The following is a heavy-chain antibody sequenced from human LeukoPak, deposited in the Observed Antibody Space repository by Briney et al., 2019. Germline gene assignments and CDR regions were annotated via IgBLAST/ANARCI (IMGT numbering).Heavy chain of an antibody. D-gene: IGHD6-19*01. J-gene: IGHJ4*02. CDR3: ARGEQYDY. V-gene: IGHV4-34*01. CDR2: INHSGST. CDR1: GGSFSGYY. Sequence: SETLSLTCAVYGGSFSGYYWSWIRQPPGKGLEWIGEINHSGSTNYNPSLKSRVTISVDTSKNQFSLKLSSVTAADTAVYYCARGEQYDYWGQGTLVTVSS.